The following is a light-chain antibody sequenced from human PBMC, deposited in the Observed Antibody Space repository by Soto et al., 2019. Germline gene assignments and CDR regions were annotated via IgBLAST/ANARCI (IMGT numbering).Light chain of an antibody. CDR2: AAS. CDR3: QQYYSFPRT. Sequence: VIWMTQSPSLLSASTGDRVTISCRMSQGMSSYLAWYQQKPGKAPELLIYAASTLQSGVTSRFSGSGSGTDFNLTISCLQSEDFATYYCQQYYSFPRTFGQGTKVEIK. J-gene: IGKJ1*01. V-gene: IGKV1D-8*01. CDR1: QGMSSY.